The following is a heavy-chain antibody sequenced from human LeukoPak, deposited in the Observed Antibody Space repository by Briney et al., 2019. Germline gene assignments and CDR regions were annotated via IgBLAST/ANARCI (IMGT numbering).Heavy chain of an antibody. CDR3: ARDLVVRGVTRAFDI. CDR1: GGSISSGGYY. CDR2: IYHSGST. D-gene: IGHD3-10*01. J-gene: IGHJ3*02. Sequence: SETLSLTCTVSGGSISSGGYYWSWIRQPPGKGLEWIGYIYHSGSTYYNPSLKSRVTISVDTSKNQFSLKLSSVTAADTAVYYCARDLVVRGVTRAFDIWGQGTMVTVSS. V-gene: IGHV4-30-2*01.